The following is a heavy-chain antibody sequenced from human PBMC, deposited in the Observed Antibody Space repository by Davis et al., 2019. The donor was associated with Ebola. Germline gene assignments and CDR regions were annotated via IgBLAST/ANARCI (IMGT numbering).Heavy chain of an antibody. CDR3: ATGGGVLVPYGMDV. CDR1: GYTFTSYY. V-gene: IGHV1-46*01. D-gene: IGHD3-10*01. J-gene: IGHJ6*04. CDR2: INPSGGST. Sequence: AASVKVSCKASGYTFTSYYMHWVRQAPGQGLEWMGIINPSGGSTSYAQKFQGRVTMTEDTSTDTAYMELSSLRSEDTAVYYCATGGGVLVPYGMDVWGKGTTVTVSS.